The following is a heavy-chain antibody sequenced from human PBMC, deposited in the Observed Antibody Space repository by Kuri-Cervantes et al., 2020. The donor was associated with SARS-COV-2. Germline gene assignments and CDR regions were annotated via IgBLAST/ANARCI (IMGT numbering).Heavy chain of an antibody. Sequence: SVKVSCKTSGDSFSNYGISWVRQAPGQGLEWMGGIFPLFGTLNYAQKFQGRVTISADKSTSTAYMEVSSLRTDDTAVYYCARDRGYDILTGYYSFDYWGQGTLVTVSS. CDR1: GDSFSNYG. J-gene: IGHJ4*02. CDR3: ARDRGYDILTGYYSFDY. V-gene: IGHV1-69*06. CDR2: IFPLFGTL. D-gene: IGHD3-9*01.